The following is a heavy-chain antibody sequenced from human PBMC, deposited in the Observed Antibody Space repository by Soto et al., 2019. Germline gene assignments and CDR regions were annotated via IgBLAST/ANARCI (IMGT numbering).Heavy chain of an antibody. Sequence: QVQLVESGGGVVQPGRSLRLSCAASGFTFSRYGRHWVRQAPGKGLEWVAVISYDGSNKYYADSVKGRFTISRDNSKNTLYLQLNSLRAEDTAVYYCAKVGSYYYGSGAYYYGMDGWGQGTTVTVSS. CDR1: GFTFSRYG. D-gene: IGHD3-10*01. CDR2: ISYDGSNK. J-gene: IGHJ6*02. V-gene: IGHV3-30*18. CDR3: AKVGSYYYGSGAYYYGMDG.